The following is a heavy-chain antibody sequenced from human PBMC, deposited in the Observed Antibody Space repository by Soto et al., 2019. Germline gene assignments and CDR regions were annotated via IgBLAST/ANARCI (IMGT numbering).Heavy chain of an antibody. CDR3: TRVKDIVVVPAARYYYYGMDV. CDR1: GFTFSGSA. CDR2: IRSKANSYAT. J-gene: IGHJ6*02. D-gene: IGHD2-2*01. V-gene: IGHV3-73*01. Sequence: GGSLRLSCAASGFTFSGSAMHWVRQASGKGLEWVGRIRSKANSYATAYAASVKGRFTIYRDDSKNTAYLQMNSLKTEDTAVYYCTRVKDIVVVPAARYYYYGMDVWGQGTTVTVSS.